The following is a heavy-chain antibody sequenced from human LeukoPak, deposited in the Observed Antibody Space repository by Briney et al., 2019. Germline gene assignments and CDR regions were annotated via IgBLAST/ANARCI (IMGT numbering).Heavy chain of an antibody. Sequence: SVKVSCKASGGTFSSYAISWVRQAPGQGLEWMGRIIPILGIANYAQKFQGRVTITAGKSTSTAYMELSSLRSEDTAVYYCARAGGEYYDILTGYYFPFDYWGQGTLVTVSS. CDR1: GGTFSSYA. V-gene: IGHV1-69*04. CDR2: IIPILGIA. J-gene: IGHJ4*02. D-gene: IGHD3-9*01. CDR3: ARAGGEYYDILTGYYFPFDY.